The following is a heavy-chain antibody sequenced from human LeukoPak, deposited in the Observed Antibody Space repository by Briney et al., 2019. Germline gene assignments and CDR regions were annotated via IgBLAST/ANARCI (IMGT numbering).Heavy chain of an antibody. J-gene: IGHJ4*02. CDR3: AKEAAAYYDFWSGYPGTYYFDY. D-gene: IGHD3-3*01. V-gene: IGHV3-30*18. CDR2: ISYDGSNK. CDR1: GFTFSSYG. Sequence: GGPLRLSCAASGFTFSSYGMHWVRQAPGKGLEWVSVISYDGSNKYYADSVKGRFTISRDNSKNTLYLQMNSLRAEDTAVYYCAKEAAAYYDFWSGYPGTYYFDYWGQGTLVTVSS.